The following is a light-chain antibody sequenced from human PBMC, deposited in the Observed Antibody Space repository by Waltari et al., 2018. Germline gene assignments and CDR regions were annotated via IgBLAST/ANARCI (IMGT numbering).Light chain of an antibody. Sequence: DIVLTQSPAILSLSPGERASLSCRASQSVTNDLAWYQQKPGQAPRLLIYDTSNRATGIPARCSGRGLGTDFSLTISSLEPEDFAVYYCQQRRDWPLTFGGGTKVEIK. CDR3: QQRRDWPLT. J-gene: IGKJ4*01. CDR2: DTS. CDR1: QSVTND. V-gene: IGKV3-11*01.